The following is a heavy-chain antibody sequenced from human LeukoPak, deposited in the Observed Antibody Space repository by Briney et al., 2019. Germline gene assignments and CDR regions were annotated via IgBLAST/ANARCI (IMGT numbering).Heavy chain of an antibody. CDR3: ARVGYYSSGPFSYFDY. Sequence: GGSLRLSCAASGLTFSRYAMHWVRQAPGKGLEGVAVISYDGSNEYYADSVKGRFTISRDSSENTLYLQMNSLRVEDTAVYYCARVGYYSSGPFSYFDYWGQGTLVTVSS. V-gene: IGHV3-30-3*01. CDR1: GLTFSRYA. J-gene: IGHJ4*02. D-gene: IGHD3-10*01. CDR2: ISYDGSNE.